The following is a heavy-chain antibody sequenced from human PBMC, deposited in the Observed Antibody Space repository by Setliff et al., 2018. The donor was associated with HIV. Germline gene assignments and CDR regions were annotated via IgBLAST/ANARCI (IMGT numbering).Heavy chain of an antibody. CDR2: IQYDESNK. V-gene: IGHV3-30*02. CDR1: GLTFSSYG. J-gene: IGHJ4*02. Sequence: PGGSLRLSCVVSGLTFSSYGFHWVRQAPGKGLDWVSFIQYDESNKYYADSVKGRFTISRDNSKNTLYLQMTSLRAEHTAVYYCAKDRYYDSSGSPFDYWGQGTLVTVSS. D-gene: IGHD3-22*01. CDR3: AKDRYYDSSGSPFDY.